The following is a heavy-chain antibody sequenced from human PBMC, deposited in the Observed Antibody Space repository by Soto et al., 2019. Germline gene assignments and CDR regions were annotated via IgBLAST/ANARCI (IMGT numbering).Heavy chain of an antibody. CDR3: AREYQLLTYSYYYGMDV. CDR1: GFTFSSYA. Sequence: GGSLRLSCAASGFTFSSYAMHWVRQAPGKGLEWVAVISYDGSNKYYADSVKGRFTISRDNSKNTLYLQMNSLRAEDTAVYYCAREYQLLTYSYYYGMDVWGQGTTVTVSS. D-gene: IGHD2-2*01. J-gene: IGHJ6*02. V-gene: IGHV3-30-3*01. CDR2: ISYDGSNK.